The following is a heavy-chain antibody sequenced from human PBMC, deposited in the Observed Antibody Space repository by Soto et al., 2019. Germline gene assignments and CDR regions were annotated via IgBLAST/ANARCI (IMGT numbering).Heavy chain of an antibody. V-gene: IGHV1-69*13. Sequence: SVKVSCKSSGGTFSSYAISWVRQAPGQGLEWMGGIIPIFGTANYAQKFQGRVTITADESTSTAYMELSSLRSEDTAVYYCARVGLTGTSISSLYYGMDVWGQGTTVNVS. J-gene: IGHJ6*02. CDR3: ARVGLTGTSISSLYYGMDV. CDR2: IIPIFGTA. D-gene: IGHD1-7*01. CDR1: GGTFSSYA.